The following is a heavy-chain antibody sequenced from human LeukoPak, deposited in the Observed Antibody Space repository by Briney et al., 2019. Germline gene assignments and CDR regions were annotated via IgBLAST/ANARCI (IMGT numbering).Heavy chain of an antibody. D-gene: IGHD5-24*01. Sequence: GGSLRLSCAASGFTFSNYYMSWIRQAPGKGLEWVSYITGSDIVYYADSVRGRFTISRDNAKNSLYLQMNSLRAEDTAVYYCARDIYNYSYGMDVWGQGTTVTVSS. CDR2: ITGSDIV. CDR1: GFTFSNYY. J-gene: IGHJ6*02. V-gene: IGHV3-11*01. CDR3: ARDIYNYSYGMDV.